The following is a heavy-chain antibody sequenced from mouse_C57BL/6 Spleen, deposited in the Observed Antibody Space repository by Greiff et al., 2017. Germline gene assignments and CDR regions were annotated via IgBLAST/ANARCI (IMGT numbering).Heavy chain of an antibody. CDR2: ISSGSSTI. D-gene: IGHD1-1*01. V-gene: IGHV5-17*01. CDR1: GFTFSDYG. J-gene: IGHJ1*03. Sequence: DVHLVESGGGLVKPGGSLKLSCAASGFTFSDYGMHWVRQAPEKGLECVAYISSGSSTIYYADTVKGRFTISRDNDKNTLFLQMTSLRSEDTAMYYCARPVVAHWYFDVWGTGTTVTVSS. CDR3: ARPVVAHWYFDV.